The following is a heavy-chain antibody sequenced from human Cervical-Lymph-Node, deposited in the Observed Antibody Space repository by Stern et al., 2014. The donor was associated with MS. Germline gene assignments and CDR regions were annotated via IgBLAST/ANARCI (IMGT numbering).Heavy chain of an antibody. J-gene: IGHJ4*02. CDR1: GYSFTTYW. CDR2: IYPGEYDT. V-gene: IGHV5-51*03. Sequence: VQLVQSGAEVKKPGESLKISCKGSGYSFTTYWIGWGRQMPGKGLEWMGIIYPGEYDTRYSPAFQSRVTISAAKSLSNAYTQWSSLKASATAIYYCARGVSSSGGCYRDYWGQGTLVTVSS. CDR3: ARGVSSSGGCYRDY. D-gene: IGHD2-15*01.